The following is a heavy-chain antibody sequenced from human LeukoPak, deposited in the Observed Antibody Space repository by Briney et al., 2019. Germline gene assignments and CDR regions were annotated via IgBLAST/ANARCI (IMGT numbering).Heavy chain of an antibody. CDR3: AREIGSGSFLDN. D-gene: IGHD3-10*01. CDR1: GYSFAGYY. CDR2: INPKIGGT. Sequence: ASVKVSCKASGYSFAGYYMHWVRQAPGQGLEWMGWINPKIGGTNYAQKFQGRVTMTRDTSISTAYMELSRLRSDGTAVYYCAREIGSGSFLDNWGQGTLVTVSS. V-gene: IGHV1-2*02. J-gene: IGHJ4*02.